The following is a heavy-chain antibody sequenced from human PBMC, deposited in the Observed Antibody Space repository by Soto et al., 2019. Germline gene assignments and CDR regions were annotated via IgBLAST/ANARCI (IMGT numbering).Heavy chain of an antibody. V-gene: IGHV4-30-4*01. Sequence: QVQLQESGPGLVKPSQTLSLTCTVSGGSISSGDYYWSWIRQPPGKGLEWIGYIYYSGSTYYNPSLKSRVTISVDTSKHQFSLELSSVTAADTSVYYCAFYCGNAVYFDYWGQGTLVTVSS. CDR2: IYYSGST. J-gene: IGHJ4*02. D-gene: IGHD2-15*01. CDR3: AFYCGNAVYFDY. CDR1: GGSISSGDYY.